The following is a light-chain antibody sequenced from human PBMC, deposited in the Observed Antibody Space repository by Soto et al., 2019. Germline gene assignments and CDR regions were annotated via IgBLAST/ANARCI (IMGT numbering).Light chain of an antibody. CDR2: DVI. CDR1: SSDVGDYEH. Sequence: QSALTQPPSVSGSPGQSVTISCTVTSSDVGDYEHVSWYQLAPGTAPKLLISDVINRPSGVPDRFSGSKSGNTPSLTISGLQAEDEADYYCGLFTSSNTHVFGTGTKLTVL. CDR3: GLFTSSNTHV. V-gene: IGLV2-18*01. J-gene: IGLJ1*01.